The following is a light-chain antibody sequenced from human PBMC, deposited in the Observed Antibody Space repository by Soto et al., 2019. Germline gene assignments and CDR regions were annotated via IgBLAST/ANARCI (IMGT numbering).Light chain of an antibody. V-gene: IGLV2-14*01. CDR3: SSYTSSSVV. CDR1: SSDVGGYNY. J-gene: IGLJ2*01. CDR2: DVS. Sequence: QSVLTQPASVSGSPGQSITISCTGTSSDVGGYNYVSWYQQHPGKAPKLMIYDVSNRPSGVSNRFSGSKSGNTASLTISGLQAEDEADYYCSSYTSSSVVFGVGTQLAVL.